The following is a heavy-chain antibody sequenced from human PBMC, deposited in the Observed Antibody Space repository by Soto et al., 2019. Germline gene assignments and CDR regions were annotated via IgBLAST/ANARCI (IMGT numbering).Heavy chain of an antibody. Sequence: SETLSLTCAVYGGSFSGYYWSWIRQPPGKGLEWIGEINHSGSTNYNPSLKSRVTISVDTSKNQFSLKLSSVTAADTAVYYCARASSGKQQLVTVQHGFDPWGQGTLVTVSS. J-gene: IGHJ5*02. D-gene: IGHD6-13*01. CDR2: INHSGST. CDR3: ARASSGKQQLVTVQHGFDP. V-gene: IGHV4-34*01. CDR1: GGSFSGYY.